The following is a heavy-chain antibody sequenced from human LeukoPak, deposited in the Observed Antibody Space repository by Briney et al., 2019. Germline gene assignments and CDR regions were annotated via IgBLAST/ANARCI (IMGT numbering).Heavy chain of an antibody. CDR1: GLTLSNYN. CDR3: ARLSGTGYFDL. CDR2: VSVGSDAT. D-gene: IGHD1-1*01. Sequence: GGSLRLSCAASGLTLSNYNMNWVRQAPGKGPEWISYVSVGSDATYYADAVRGRFTISRDTAKNSLILQMNSLRVGDTALYFCARLSGTGYFDLWGQGTLVTVS. J-gene: IGHJ4*02. V-gene: IGHV3-48*04.